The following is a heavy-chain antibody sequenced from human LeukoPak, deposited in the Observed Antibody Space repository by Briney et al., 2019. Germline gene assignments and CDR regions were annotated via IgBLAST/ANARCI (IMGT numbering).Heavy chain of an antibody. V-gene: IGHV3-30-3*01. CDR2: ISYDGSNK. Sequence: GGSLRLSCAASGFTFSSYWMNWARQAPGKGLEWVAVISYDGSNKYYADSVKGRFTISRDNSKNTLYLQMNSLRAEDTAVYHCARAREWGAFDIWGQGTMVTVSS. D-gene: IGHD3-3*01. CDR3: ARAREWGAFDI. CDR1: GFTFSSYW. J-gene: IGHJ3*02.